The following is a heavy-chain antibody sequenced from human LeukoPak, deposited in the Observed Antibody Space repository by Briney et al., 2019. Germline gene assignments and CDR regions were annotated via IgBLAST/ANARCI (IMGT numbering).Heavy chain of an antibody. CDR2: ISSSSSYI. J-gene: IGHJ6*02. CDR3: ARDLRHRSSTSCYEDGMDV. V-gene: IGHV3-21*01. D-gene: IGHD2-2*01. Sequence: GGSLRLSCAASGFTFSSYSMNWVRQAPGKGLEWVSSISSSSSYIYYADSVKGRFTISRDNAKNSLYLQMNSLRAEDTAVYYCARDLRHRSSTSCYEDGMDVWGQGTTVTVSS. CDR1: GFTFSSYS.